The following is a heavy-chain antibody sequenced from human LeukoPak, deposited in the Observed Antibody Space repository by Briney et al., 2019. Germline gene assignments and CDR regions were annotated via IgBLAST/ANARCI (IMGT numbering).Heavy chain of an antibody. CDR2: IYSGGST. CDR3: AREKWKNGMDV. V-gene: IGHV3-53*01. J-gene: IGHJ6*02. D-gene: IGHD1-1*01. CDR1: GFTVSSNY. Sequence: PGGSLRLSCAASGFTVSSNYMSWVRQAPGKGLEWVSVIYSGGSTYYADSVKGRFTISRDNSKNTLYLQMNSLRAEDTAVYYCAREKWKNGMDVWGQGTTVTVSS.